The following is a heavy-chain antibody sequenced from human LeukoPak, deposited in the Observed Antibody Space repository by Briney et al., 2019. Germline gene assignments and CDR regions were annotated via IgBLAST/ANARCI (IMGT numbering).Heavy chain of an antibody. D-gene: IGHD3-3*01. CDR3: ATRNAMDYDFWSGPTDY. J-gene: IGHJ4*02. Sequence: GASVTVSFKASEYTFTSYYMHWVRQAPGQGLEWMGIINPSGASTNYAQKFQGRVTMTRDTSTSTVYMELSSLRSEDTAVYYCATRNAMDYDFWSGPTDYWGQGTLVTVSS. V-gene: IGHV1-46*01. CDR2: INPSGAST. CDR1: EYTFTSYY.